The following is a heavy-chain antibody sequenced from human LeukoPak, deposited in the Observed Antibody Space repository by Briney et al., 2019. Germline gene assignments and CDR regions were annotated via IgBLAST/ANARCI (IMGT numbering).Heavy chain of an antibody. CDR1: GYSISSGDY. CDR3: ARNTTEVVTAKWFDP. CDR2: IYHSGST. V-gene: IGHV4-38-2*01. D-gene: IGHD2-21*02. J-gene: IGHJ5*02. Sequence: SETLSLTCAVSGYSISSGDYWGWIRQPPGKGLEWIGSIYHSGSTHYNPSLKSRVTISVDTSKNQFSLKLSSVTAADKAVYYCARNTTEVVTAKWFDPWGQGTLVTVSS.